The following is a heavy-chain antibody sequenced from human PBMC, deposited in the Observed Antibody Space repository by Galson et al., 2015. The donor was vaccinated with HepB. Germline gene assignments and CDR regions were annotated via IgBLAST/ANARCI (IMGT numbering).Heavy chain of an antibody. CDR1: GFTFSNYA. J-gene: IGHJ4*02. CDR3: AKDSCSGGSCYPDY. CDR2: TSGGGGST. Sequence: SLRLSCAASGFTFSNYAMSWVRQAPGKGLEWVSATSGGGGSTFYADSVKGRFTISRDNSKRTLYLHMNSLRAEDTALYYCAKDSCSGGSCYPDYWGQGTLVTVSS. D-gene: IGHD2-15*01. V-gene: IGHV3-23*01.